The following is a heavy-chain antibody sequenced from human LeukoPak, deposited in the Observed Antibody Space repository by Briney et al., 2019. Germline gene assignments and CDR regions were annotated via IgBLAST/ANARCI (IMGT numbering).Heavy chain of an antibody. CDR3: ARGGHLLSFGELPLPSLTSDYNYYMDV. CDR1: GYTFTGYY. CDR2: INPSGGST. J-gene: IGHJ6*03. V-gene: IGHV1-46*01. Sequence: ASVKVSCKASGYTFTGYYIHWVRQAPGQGLECMGIINPSGGSTSYAQKFQGRVTMTRDMSTSTVYMEVSSLRSEDTAVYHCARGGHLLSFGELPLPSLTSDYNYYMDVWGKGTTVTVSS. D-gene: IGHD3-10*01.